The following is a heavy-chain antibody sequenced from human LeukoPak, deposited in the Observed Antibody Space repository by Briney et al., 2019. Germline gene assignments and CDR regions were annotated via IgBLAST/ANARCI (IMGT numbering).Heavy chain of an antibody. D-gene: IGHD3-9*01. CDR2: ISNSGTYI. Sequence: PGGSLRLSCAASGFTFSTYSMNWVRQAPGKGLEWVSSISNSGTYIYYADSVKGRFTLSRDNAKNSLYLQMDSLRAEDTAVYYCARGPDIFTAFSPDFGGQGTLVTVSA. J-gene: IGHJ4*02. CDR1: GFTFSTYS. CDR3: ARGPDIFTAFSPDF. V-gene: IGHV3-21*01.